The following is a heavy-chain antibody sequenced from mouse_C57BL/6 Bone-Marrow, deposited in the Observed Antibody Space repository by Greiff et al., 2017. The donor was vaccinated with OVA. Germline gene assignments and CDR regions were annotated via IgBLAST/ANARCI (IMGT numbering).Heavy chain of an antibody. J-gene: IGHJ3*01. CDR3: ARRNGYGLAY. Sequence: EVHLVESGGDLVKPGGSLKLSCAASGFTFSSYGMSWVRQTPDKRLEWVATISSGGSYTYYPDSVKGRFTISRDNAKNTLYLQMSSLKSEDTAMYYCARRNGYGLAYWGQGDSGHCLC. CDR1: GFTFSSYG. CDR2: ISSGGSYT. V-gene: IGHV5-6*01. D-gene: IGHD2-2*01.